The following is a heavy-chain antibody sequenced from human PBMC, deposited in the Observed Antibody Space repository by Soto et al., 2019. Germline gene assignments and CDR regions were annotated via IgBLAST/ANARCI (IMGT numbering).Heavy chain of an antibody. CDR2: INPSGGST. Sequence: ASVKVSCKASGYTFTSYYMQWVRQAPGQGLELMGIINPSGGSTSYAQKFQGRVTMTRDTSTSTVYMELSSLRSEDTAVYYCASVLRGISSQYFDYWGQGTLVTVYS. J-gene: IGHJ4*02. D-gene: IGHD3-10*01. CDR3: ASVLRGISSQYFDY. CDR1: GYTFTSYY. V-gene: IGHV1-46*01.